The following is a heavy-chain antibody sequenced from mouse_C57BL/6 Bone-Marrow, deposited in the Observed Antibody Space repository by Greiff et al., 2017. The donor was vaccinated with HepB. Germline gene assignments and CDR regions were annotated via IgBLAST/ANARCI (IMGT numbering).Heavy chain of an antibody. CDR1: GYAFSSSW. CDR2: IYPGDGDT. CDR3: AVYGNYDY. V-gene: IGHV1-82*01. J-gene: IGHJ2*01. D-gene: IGHD2-1*01. Sequence: QVQLQQSGPELVKPGASVKISCKASGYAFSSSWMNWVKQRPGKGLEWIGRIYPGDGDTNYNGKFKGRATLTAAKSSNTAYMQLSSLTSEDSAVYFCAVYGNYDYWGQGTTLTVSS.